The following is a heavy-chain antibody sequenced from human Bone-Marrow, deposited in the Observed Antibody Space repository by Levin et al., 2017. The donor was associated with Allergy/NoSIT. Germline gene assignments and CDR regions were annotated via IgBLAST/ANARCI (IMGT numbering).Heavy chain of an antibody. D-gene: IGHD3-10*01. V-gene: IGHV4-59*01. J-gene: IGHJ3*01. Sequence: ESLKISCSVSGGSISSYYWNWIRQPPGKGLEWIADIYYTGSIKYNPSLKSRVTMSIDTSKNEFSLKLTSVTAADTAVYYCARDRGFGGFQYGDAFDVWGQGATVIVSS. CDR2: IYYTGSI. CDR1: GGSISSYY. CDR3: ARDRGFGGFQYGDAFDV.